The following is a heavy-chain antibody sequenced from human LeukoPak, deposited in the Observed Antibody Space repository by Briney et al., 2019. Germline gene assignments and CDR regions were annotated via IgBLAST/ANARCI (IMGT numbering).Heavy chain of an antibody. V-gene: IGHV3-7*01. CDR2: IKQDGSEK. D-gene: IGHD3-10*01. CDR3: ARAHYGSGSYYKTLLFDY. Sequence: GGSLRLSCAASGFTFSSYWMSWVRQAPGKGLEWVANIKQDGSEKYYVDSVKGRFTISRDNAKNSLYLEMNSLRAEDTAVYYCARAHYGSGSYYKTLLFDYWGQGTLVTVSS. J-gene: IGHJ4*02. CDR1: GFTFSSYW.